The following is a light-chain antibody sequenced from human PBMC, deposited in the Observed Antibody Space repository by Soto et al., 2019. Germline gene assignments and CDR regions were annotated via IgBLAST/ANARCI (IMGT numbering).Light chain of an antibody. CDR3: SSYTGAYTLV. CDR1: SSDVGAYNY. V-gene: IGLV2-14*01. CDR2: EVS. J-gene: IGLJ1*01. Sequence: QSVLARPASVSGSPGQSIAISCTGTSSDVGAYNYVSWYQQHPGKAPKLIVHEVSDRPSGVSDRFSGSKSGNTASLTISGLQAEDEADYYCSSYTGAYTLVFGTGTKVT.